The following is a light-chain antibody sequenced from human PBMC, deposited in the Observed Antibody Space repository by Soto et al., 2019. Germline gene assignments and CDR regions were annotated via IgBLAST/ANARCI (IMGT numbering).Light chain of an antibody. J-gene: IGKJ1*01. V-gene: IGKV3D-15*01. CDR3: QQSYTIPWM. CDR2: GAS. CDR1: QSVYSS. Sequence: DTVMTQSPATLSVSPGERATLSCRASQSVYSSLAWYQQKPGQAPRLLIYGASSRATGIPDRFSGSGSGTDFTLTISSLQPEDFATYYCQQSYTIPWMFGQGTKVDIK.